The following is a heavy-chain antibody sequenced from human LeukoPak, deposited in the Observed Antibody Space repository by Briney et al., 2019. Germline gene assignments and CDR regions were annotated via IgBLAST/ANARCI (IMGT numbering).Heavy chain of an antibody. CDR2: INHSGCT. Sequence: PSDTLSLTCAVCGGSFSGYYWSWIRHPPGKGLEWIGEINHSGCTNYNPSLKSRVTISVDTSKNQSSLKLSSVTAADTAVYYCARVNYYGAGSYYNPHFTWFDPWGQGTLVTVSS. J-gene: IGHJ5*02. D-gene: IGHD3-10*01. CDR1: GGSFSGYY. CDR3: ARVNYYGAGSYYNPHFTWFDP. V-gene: IGHV4-34*01.